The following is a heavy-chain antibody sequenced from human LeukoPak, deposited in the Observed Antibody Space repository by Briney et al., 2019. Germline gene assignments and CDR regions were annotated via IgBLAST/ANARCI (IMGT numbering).Heavy chain of an antibody. D-gene: IGHD6-19*01. V-gene: IGHV3-21*01. CDR1: GFTFSSYT. Sequence: GGSLRLSCAASGFTFSSYTMNWVRQAPGKGLEWVSSISSSSTYIYYADSVKGRFTISRDNAKNSLYLQMNSLRVEDTAVYHCANEDIAVAGTCGGYCYWGQGTLVTVSS. CDR3: ANEDIAVAGTCGGYCY. CDR2: ISSSSTYI. J-gene: IGHJ4*02.